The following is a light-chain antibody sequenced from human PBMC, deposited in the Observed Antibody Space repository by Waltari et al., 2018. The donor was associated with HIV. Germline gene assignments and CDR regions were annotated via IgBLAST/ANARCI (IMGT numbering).Light chain of an antibody. CDR3: SSYTNFFPFNWI. Sequence: QAALTQPASVSGSPGQSITISFAVTGSDVGAYNSVSWYQQHPGKAPQVVIYDVSNRPSGGSHRCSGSKSGTTASLTISGLHAEDEDDYYCSSYTNFFPFNWIFGGGTRLTVL. CDR2: DVS. CDR1: GSDVGAYNS. V-gene: IGLV2-14*03. J-gene: IGLJ3*02.